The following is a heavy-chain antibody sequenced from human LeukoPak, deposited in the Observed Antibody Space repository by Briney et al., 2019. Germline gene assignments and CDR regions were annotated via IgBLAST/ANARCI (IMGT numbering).Heavy chain of an antibody. CDR3: ARIRYSNYSLDY. V-gene: IGHV4-59*01. D-gene: IGHD4-11*01. Sequence: SETLSLTCTVSGGSINSYYWSWIRQPPGKRLECIGYIYYSGSTNHNPSLKSRVTMSVDTSKKKFSLKLSSVTAADTAVYYCARIRYSNYSLDYWGRGTLVTVSS. CDR2: IYYSGST. J-gene: IGHJ4*02. CDR1: GGSINSYY.